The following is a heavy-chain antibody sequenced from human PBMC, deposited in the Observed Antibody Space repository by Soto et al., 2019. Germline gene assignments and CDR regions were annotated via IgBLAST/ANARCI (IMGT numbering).Heavy chain of an antibody. D-gene: IGHD6-19*01. Sequence: EVQLLESGGGLVQPGGSLRLSCAASGFTLSNYAMAWVRQAPGEGLEWVSGVSSGTTITYYVDAVKGRFTISRDDSKNTLYLQMNSLRAEDTAVYHCAKTSMYSNGWLDSWGQGPLVTVSS. CDR1: GFTLSNYA. CDR3: AKTSMYSNGWLDS. CDR2: VSSGTTIT. V-gene: IGHV3-23*01. J-gene: IGHJ4*02.